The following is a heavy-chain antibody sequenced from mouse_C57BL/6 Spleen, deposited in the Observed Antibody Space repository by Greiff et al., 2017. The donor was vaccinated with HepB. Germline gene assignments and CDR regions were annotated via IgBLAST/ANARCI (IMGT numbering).Heavy chain of an antibody. CDR2: IDPSDSYT. V-gene: IGHV1-59*01. D-gene: IGHD3-2*02. Sequence: VQLQQPGAELVRPGTSVKLSCKASGYTFTSYWMHWVKQRPGQGLEWIGVIDPSDSYTNYNQKFKGKATLTVDTSSSTAYMQLSSLTSEDSAVYYCARVQLRLRAMDYWGQGTSVTVSS. CDR3: ARVQLRLRAMDY. J-gene: IGHJ4*01. CDR1: GYTFTSYW.